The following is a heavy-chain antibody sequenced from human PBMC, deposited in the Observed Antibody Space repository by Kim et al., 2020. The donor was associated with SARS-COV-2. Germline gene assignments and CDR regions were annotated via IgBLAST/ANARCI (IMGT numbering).Heavy chain of an antibody. D-gene: IGHD6-19*01. CDR1: GGPISTYY. Sequence: SETLSLTCTVSGGPISTYYWSWIRQPPGKGLEWIGYIYHSGSANYNPSLKSRVSISVDMSKNQLSLQLRSGTAADTAVFFCASERAAAGMKYYID. CDR3: ASERAAAGMKYYID. CDR2: IYHSGSA. J-gene: IGHJ6*03. V-gene: IGHV4-59*01.